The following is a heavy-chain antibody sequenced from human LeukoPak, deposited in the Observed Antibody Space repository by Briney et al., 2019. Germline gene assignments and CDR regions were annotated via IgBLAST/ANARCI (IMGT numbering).Heavy chain of an antibody. Sequence: GGSLRLSCEASGFTVIANFMSWVRQAPGKGLEWVSVVYSDCTTLYSESVKGRFTISRDNSQKTLFLQMTSLRVDDTAVYYCAREQWGGLEVGAIVWGQGTLVTVST. CDR3: AREQWGGLEVGAIV. CDR1: GFTVIANF. V-gene: IGHV3-53*01. CDR2: VYSDCTT. J-gene: IGHJ4*01. D-gene: IGHD1-26*01.